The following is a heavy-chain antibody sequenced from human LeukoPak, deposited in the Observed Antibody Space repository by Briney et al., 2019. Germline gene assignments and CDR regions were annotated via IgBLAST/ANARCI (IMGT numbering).Heavy chain of an antibody. CDR3: ASSGDAFDI. V-gene: IGHV3-21*01. D-gene: IGHD3-10*01. Sequence: GGSLRLPCAASGFPFSSYWMSWVRQAPGKGLEWVSSISSSSSYIYYADSVKGRFTISRDNAKNSLYLQMNSLRAEDTAVYYCASSGDAFDIWGQGTMVTVSS. CDR1: GFPFSSYW. J-gene: IGHJ3*02. CDR2: ISSSSSYI.